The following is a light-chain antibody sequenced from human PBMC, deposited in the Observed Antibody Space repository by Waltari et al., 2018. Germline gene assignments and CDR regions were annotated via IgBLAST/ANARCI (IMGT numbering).Light chain of an antibody. J-gene: IGLJ3*02. CDR2: DNN. V-gene: IGLV1-51*01. CDR3: GTWDSSLSAGV. Sequence: QSVLTQPPSVSAAPGQKVTISCSGSSSNIGNRYVSWYQQLPGTAPKLLSYDNNKRPSGIPDRFSGSKSGTSATLGITGLQTGDEADYYCGTWDSSLSAGVFGGGTKLTVL. CDR1: SSNIGNRY.